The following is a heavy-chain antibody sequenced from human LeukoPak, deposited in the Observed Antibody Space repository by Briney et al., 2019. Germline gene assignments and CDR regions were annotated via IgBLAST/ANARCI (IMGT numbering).Heavy chain of an antibody. V-gene: IGHV1-18*01. D-gene: IGHD6-13*01. J-gene: IGHJ4*02. CDR1: GYTFTSYG. CDR2: ISVYNGNT. CDR3: ARGSVIAAAGTGNFDY. Sequence: ASVKVSCKASGYTFTSYGISWVRQAPGQGLEWMGWISVYNGNTNYAQKFQGRVTMTTDTSTSTAYMELRSLRSDDTAVYYCARGSVIAAAGTGNFDYWDQGTLVTVSS.